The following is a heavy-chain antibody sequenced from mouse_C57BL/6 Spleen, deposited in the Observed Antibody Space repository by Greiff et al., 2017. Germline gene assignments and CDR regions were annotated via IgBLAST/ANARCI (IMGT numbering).Heavy chain of an antibody. D-gene: IGHD2-1*01. J-gene: IGHJ4*01. CDR3: ARGSYYGNSYAMDY. CDR2: INPNNGGT. CDR1: GYTFTDYY. Sequence: VQLQQSGPELVKPGASVKISCKASGYTFTDYYMNWVKQSHGKSLEWIGDINPNNGGTSYNQKFKGKATLTVDKSSSTAYMELRSLTSEDSAVDYCARGSYYGNSYAMDYWGQGTSVTVSS. V-gene: IGHV1-26*01.